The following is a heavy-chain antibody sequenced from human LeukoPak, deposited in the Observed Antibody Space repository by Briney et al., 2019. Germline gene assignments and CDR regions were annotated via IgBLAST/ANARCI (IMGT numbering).Heavy chain of an antibody. J-gene: IGHJ6*03. CDR3: AREPTGTDYYYYYMDV. V-gene: IGHV6-1*01. CDR2: TYYRSKWYN. Sequence: SQTLSLTCALSGDSVSSNSAAWNWIRQSPSRGLEWLGRTYYRSKWYNDYAVSVKSRITINPDTSKNQFSLQLNSVTPEDTAVYYCAREPTGTDYYYYYMDVWGKGTTVTVSS. CDR1: GDSVSSNSAA. D-gene: IGHD1-1*01.